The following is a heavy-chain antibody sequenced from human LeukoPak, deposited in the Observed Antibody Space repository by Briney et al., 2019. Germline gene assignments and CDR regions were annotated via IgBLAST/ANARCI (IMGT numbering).Heavy chain of an antibody. D-gene: IGHD3-16*01. Sequence: GGSLRLSCAASGFTFSSYSMNWVRQAPGKGLEWVSSISSSSSYIYYADSVKGRFTISRDNAKNTVYLQMNSLRVEDTAVYYCATDDYRGLGYWGQGTLVTVSS. CDR1: GFTFSSYS. CDR3: ATDDYRGLGY. V-gene: IGHV3-21*01. CDR2: ISSSSSYI. J-gene: IGHJ4*02.